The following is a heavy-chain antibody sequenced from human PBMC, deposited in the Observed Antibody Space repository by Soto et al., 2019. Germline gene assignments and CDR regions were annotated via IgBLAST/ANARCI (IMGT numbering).Heavy chain of an antibody. Sequence: QVKLVQSGTEVKRPGSSVKVSCKASGGTFSNYGLSWVRQAPGHGLQWMGGIIPLFGTLHNAREFQDRVTLTADQSPGTDSMDLRSLTYGDTAVYVCATTPFNMASAGSYYFDSWGQGILVTVSS. D-gene: IGHD6-13*01. CDR2: IIPLFGTL. V-gene: IGHV1-69*01. CDR3: ATTPFNMASAGSYYFDS. CDR1: GGTFSNYG. J-gene: IGHJ4*02.